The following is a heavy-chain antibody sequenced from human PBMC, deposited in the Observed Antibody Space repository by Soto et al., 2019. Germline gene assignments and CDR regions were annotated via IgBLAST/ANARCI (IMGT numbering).Heavy chain of an antibody. CDR3: ARDKSGYSSSWYFDL. J-gene: IGHJ2*01. CDR2: ISSSSSYI. D-gene: IGHD6-13*01. V-gene: IGHV3-21*01. CDR1: GFTFSSYS. Sequence: GGSLRLSCAASGFTFSSYSMNWVRQAPGKGLEWVSSISSSSSYIYYADSVKGRFTISRDNAKNSLYLQMNSLRAEDTAVYYCARDKSGYSSSWYFDLWGRGTLVTVSS.